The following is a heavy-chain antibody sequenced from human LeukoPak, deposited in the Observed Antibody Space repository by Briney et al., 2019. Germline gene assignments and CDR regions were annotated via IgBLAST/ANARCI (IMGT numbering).Heavy chain of an antibody. CDR3: AKDRPPTTSRVDAFDI. Sequence: GGSLRLSCAASGFTFSSYAMSWVRQAPGKGLEWVSAIGGSGGSTYYAGSVKGRFTISRDNSKNTLYLQMNSLRAEDTAVYYCAKDRPPTTSRVDAFDIWGQGTMVTVSS. J-gene: IGHJ3*02. D-gene: IGHD1-14*01. CDR1: GFTFSSYA. CDR2: IGGSGGST. V-gene: IGHV3-23*01.